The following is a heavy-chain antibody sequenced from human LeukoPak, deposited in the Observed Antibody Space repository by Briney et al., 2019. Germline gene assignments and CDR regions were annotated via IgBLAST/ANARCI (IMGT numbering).Heavy chain of an antibody. J-gene: IGHJ5*02. CDR1: GGSISSYY. CDR3: ARERVAAEYNWFDP. CDR2: IYYSGST. D-gene: IGHD6-19*01. Sequence: SETLSLTCTVSGGSISSYYWSWIRQPPGKGLEWIGYIYYSGSTNYNPSLKSRVTISVDTSKNQFSLKLSSVTAADTAVYYCARERVAAEYNWFDPWGQGTLVTVSS. V-gene: IGHV4-59*01.